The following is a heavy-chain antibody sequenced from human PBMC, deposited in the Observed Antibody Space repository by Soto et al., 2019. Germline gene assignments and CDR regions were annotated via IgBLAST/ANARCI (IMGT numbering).Heavy chain of an antibody. Sequence: KPSETLSLTCAVYGGSFSGYYWSWIRQPPGKGLEWIGEINHSGSTNYNPSLKSRVTISVDTSKNQFSLKLSSVTAADTAVYYCARVMVRGIVVVPAAMNWFDPWGQGTLVTVSS. J-gene: IGHJ5*02. CDR3: ARVMVRGIVVVPAAMNWFDP. CDR1: GGSFSGYY. V-gene: IGHV4-34*01. CDR2: INHSGST. D-gene: IGHD2-2*01.